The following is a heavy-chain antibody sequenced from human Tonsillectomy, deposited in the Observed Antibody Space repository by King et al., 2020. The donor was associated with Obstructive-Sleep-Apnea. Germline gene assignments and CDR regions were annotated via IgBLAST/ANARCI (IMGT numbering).Heavy chain of an antibody. V-gene: IGHV3-7*03. Sequence: VHLVESGGGLVQPGGSLRLSCAASGFTFSSYWMSWVRQAPGKGLEWVANIKQDGSEKYYVDSVKGRFTISRDNAKKSLYLQMNSLRAEDTAVYYCATSRYCSITSCLGWFDPWGQGTLVTVSS. D-gene: IGHD2-2*01. CDR2: IKQDGSEK. CDR3: ATSRYCSITSCLGWFDP. CDR1: GFTFSSYW. J-gene: IGHJ5*02.